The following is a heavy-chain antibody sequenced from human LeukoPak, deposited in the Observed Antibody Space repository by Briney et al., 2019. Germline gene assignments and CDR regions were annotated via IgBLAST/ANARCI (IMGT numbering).Heavy chain of an antibody. CDR2: IYTSGST. D-gene: IGHD3-10*01. V-gene: IGHV4-4*07. CDR1: GGYISSYY. J-gene: IGHJ4*02. CDR3: AGLYYYVSGSSFDY. Sequence: SETLSLTCTVSGGYISSYYWSWLRQPAGKGLDGIGRIYTSGSTNYNPSLKSRVTMSVDTSKNQSSLKLSSVTAAETAVYYCAGLYYYVSGSSFDYWGQGTLVTVSS.